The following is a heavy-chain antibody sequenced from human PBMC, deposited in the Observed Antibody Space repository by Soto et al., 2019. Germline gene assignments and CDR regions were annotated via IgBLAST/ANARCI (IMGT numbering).Heavy chain of an antibody. CDR1: GGSISSGGYY. CDR2: IYYSGST. CDR3: ARGPLTTPAFDI. Sequence: SETLSLTCTVSGGSISSGGYYWSWIRQHPGKGLEWIGYIYYSGSTYYNPSLKSRVTISVDTSKNQFSLKLSSVTAADTAVYYCARGPLTTPAFDIWGQGTMVTVSS. J-gene: IGHJ3*02. V-gene: IGHV4-31*03.